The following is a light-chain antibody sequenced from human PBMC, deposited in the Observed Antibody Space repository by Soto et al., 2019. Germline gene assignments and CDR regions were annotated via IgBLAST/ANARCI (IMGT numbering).Light chain of an antibody. CDR1: QTISSW. V-gene: IGKV1-5*03. J-gene: IGKJ1*01. CDR3: QHYNSYSEA. Sequence: DIKMTQSPSTLSGSVGDRVTITCRASQTISSWLAWYQQKPGKAPKLLIDKASTLKSGVPSRCGGSGSGTEFTLTSSSLQPDDFATYYCQHYNSYSEAFGQGTKVDIK. CDR2: KAS.